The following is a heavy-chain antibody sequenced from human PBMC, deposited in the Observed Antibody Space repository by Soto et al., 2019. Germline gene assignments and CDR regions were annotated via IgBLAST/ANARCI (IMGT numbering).Heavy chain of an antibody. CDR2: IRNKGNNYAT. CDR3: STDGWA. D-gene: IGHD3-10*01. Sequence: GSLRLSCAASGFTFSDSAMHWVRQASGKGLEWVGRIRNKGNNYATAYTASVKGRFTISRDDSKNTVYLQMNSLKIEDTGVYYCSTDGWAWGQGTVVTVSS. V-gene: IGHV3-73*01. CDR1: GFTFSDSA. J-gene: IGHJ4*02.